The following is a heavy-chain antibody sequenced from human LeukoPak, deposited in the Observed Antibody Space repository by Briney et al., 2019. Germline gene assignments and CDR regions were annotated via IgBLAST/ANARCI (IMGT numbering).Heavy chain of an antibody. D-gene: IGHD3-10*01. CDR1: GFTFTAYA. CDR2: ISGSGGGT. V-gene: IGHV3-23*01. J-gene: IGHJ6*03. Sequence: GGSLRLSCAASGFTFTAYAMSWVRQAPGKGLEWVSTISGSGGGTYFADSVKGRFTISRDNSRNTLYLQMNNLRAEDTAVYYCANHARSGSYNYYYMDVWGKGTTVTISS. CDR3: ANHARSGSYNYYYMDV.